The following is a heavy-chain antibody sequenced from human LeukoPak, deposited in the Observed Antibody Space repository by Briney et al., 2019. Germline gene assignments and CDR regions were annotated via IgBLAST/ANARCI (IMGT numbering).Heavy chain of an antibody. V-gene: IGHV4-4*02. J-gene: IGHJ6*02. CDR3: ARVPSTDYYYYYGMDV. CDR2: IYHSGST. CDR1: GGSISSSNW. Sequence: SGTLSLTCAVSGGSISSSNWWSWVRQPPGKGLEWIGEIYHSGSTNYNPSLKSRVTISVDKSKNQFSLKLGSVTAADTAVYYCARVPSTDYYYYYGMDVWGQGTTVTVSS.